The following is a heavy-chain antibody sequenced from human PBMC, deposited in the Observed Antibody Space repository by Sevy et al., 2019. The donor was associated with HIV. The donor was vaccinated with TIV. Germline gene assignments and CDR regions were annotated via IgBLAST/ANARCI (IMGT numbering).Heavy chain of an antibody. Sequence: GGSLRLSCAASGFTFSSYSMNWVRQAPGKGLEWVSSISSSSSYIYYADSVKGRFTISRDNAKNSLYLQMNSLRAEDTAVYYCAREGVPDSGYDSGAFDIWGQGTMVTVSS. V-gene: IGHV3-21*01. CDR3: AREGVPDSGYDSGAFDI. J-gene: IGHJ3*02. CDR2: ISSSSSYI. D-gene: IGHD5-12*01. CDR1: GFTFSSYS.